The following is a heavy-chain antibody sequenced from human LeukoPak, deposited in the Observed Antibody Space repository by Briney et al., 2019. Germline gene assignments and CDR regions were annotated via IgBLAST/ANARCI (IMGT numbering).Heavy chain of an antibody. CDR2: INHSGST. J-gene: IGHJ6*02. CDR3: ARGLVVVVPAATEGYYYYGMDV. V-gene: IGHV4-34*01. D-gene: IGHD2-2*01. CDR1: GGSFSGHY. Sequence: SETLSLTCAVYGGSFSGHYWSWIRQPPGKGLEWIGEINHSGSTNYNPSLKSRVTISVDTSKNQFSLKLSSVTAADTAVYYCARGLVVVVPAATEGYYYYGMDVWGQGTTVTVSS.